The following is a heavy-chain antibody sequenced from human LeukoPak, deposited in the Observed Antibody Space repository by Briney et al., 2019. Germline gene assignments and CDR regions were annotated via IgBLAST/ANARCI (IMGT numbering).Heavy chain of an antibody. J-gene: IGHJ6*02. D-gene: IGHD3-22*01. CDR2: IFYSGST. Sequence: SETLSLTCTVSGESISTSSDYWGWIRQPPGKGLEWIGNIFYSGSTYYNPSLRSRVTISVDTSKNQFSLKLSSVTAADTAVYYCARTRLYYYDSSGYRPQYYYYGTDVWGQGTTVTVSS. V-gene: IGHV4-39*07. CDR1: GESISTSSDY. CDR3: ARTRLYYYDSSGYRPQYYYYGTDV.